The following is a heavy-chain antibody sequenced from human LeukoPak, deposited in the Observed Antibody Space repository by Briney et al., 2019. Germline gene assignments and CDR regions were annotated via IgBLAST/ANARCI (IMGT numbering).Heavy chain of an antibody. CDR1: GFTFSSYS. Sequence: PGGSLSLSCAASGFTFSSYSMNWVRQAPGKGLEWVSSISSSSSYIYYADSVKGRFTISRDNAKNSLYLQMNSLRAEDTAVYYCARDRGITIFGVVAHFDYWGQGTLVTVSS. D-gene: IGHD3-3*01. V-gene: IGHV3-21*01. CDR2: ISSSSSYI. CDR3: ARDRGITIFGVVAHFDY. J-gene: IGHJ4*02.